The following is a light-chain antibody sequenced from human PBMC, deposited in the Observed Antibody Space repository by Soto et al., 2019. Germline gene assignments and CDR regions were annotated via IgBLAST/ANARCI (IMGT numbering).Light chain of an antibody. J-gene: IGLJ1*01. Sequence: VLTQPPSVSAAPGQNVTISCSGTSSNIGNNYVSWYQHLPGTAPRILIYDNYKRPSGIPDRFSGFKSGTSATLGITGLQTGDEADYYCGTWDTSLRVFYVFGSGTKVTVL. CDR3: GTWDTSLRVFYV. CDR2: DNY. V-gene: IGLV1-51*01. CDR1: SSNIGNNY.